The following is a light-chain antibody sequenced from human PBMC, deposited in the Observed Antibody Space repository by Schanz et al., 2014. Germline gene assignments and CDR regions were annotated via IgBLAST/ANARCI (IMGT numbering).Light chain of an antibody. CDR1: SSDVGGYNY. Sequence: QSVLTQPASVSGSPGQSITISCTGTSSDVGGYNYVSWYQHHPGKAPKLMIYDVTERPSGVPDRFSGSKSGNTASLTISGLQAEDEADYYCCSYAGSYTFAVFGGGTKLTVL. V-gene: IGLV2-11*01. J-gene: IGLJ3*02. CDR2: DVT. CDR3: CSYAGSYTFAV.